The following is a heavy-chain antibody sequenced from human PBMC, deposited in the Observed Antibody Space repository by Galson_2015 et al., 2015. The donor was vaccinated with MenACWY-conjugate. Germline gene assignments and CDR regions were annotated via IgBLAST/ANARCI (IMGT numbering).Heavy chain of an antibody. D-gene: IGHD6-19*01. J-gene: IGHJ3*02. V-gene: IGHV1-18*01. CDR3: ARRSGWTNDAFDI. CDR2: ISAYNGSI. CDR1: GYTFTSYG. Sequence: SVKVSCKASGYTFTSYGFSWVRQAPGQGLEWIGWISAYNGSINYAQKFQGRVTMTTDTSTSTAYMELRSLRSDDTAVYYCARRSGWTNDAFDIWGQGTMVTVSS.